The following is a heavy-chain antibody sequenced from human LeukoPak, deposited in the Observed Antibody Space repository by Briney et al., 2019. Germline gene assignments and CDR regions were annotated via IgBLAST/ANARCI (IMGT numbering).Heavy chain of an antibody. Sequence: GRSLRLSCAASGFTFSSYAMHWVRQAPGKGLEWVAVISYDGSNKYYADSVKGRFTISRDNSKNTLYLQMNSLRAEDTAVYYCARDYMVVLGESDAFDIWGQGTMVTVSS. V-gene: IGHV3-30-3*01. CDR1: GFTFSSYA. D-gene: IGHD3-10*01. CDR3: ARDYMVVLGESDAFDI. J-gene: IGHJ3*02. CDR2: ISYDGSNK.